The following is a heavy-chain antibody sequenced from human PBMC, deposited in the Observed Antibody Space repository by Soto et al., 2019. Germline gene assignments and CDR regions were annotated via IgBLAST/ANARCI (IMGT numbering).Heavy chain of an antibody. CDR2: IKEDGSAK. CDR3: VGDGSGGY. Sequence: GRSLRLSCAASGFTLSRYWLNWVRQAPGKGLEWVANIKEDGSAKQYVDSVKGRFIISRDNAKNSLYLEMNSLRAEDTAVYFCVGDGSGGYWGQGTPVTVSS. V-gene: IGHV3-7*01. D-gene: IGHD6-19*01. CDR1: GFTLSRYW. J-gene: IGHJ4*02.